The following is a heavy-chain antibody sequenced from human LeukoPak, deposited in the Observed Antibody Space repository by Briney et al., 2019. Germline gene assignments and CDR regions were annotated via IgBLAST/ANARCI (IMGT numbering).Heavy chain of an antibody. CDR3: ARTMVRGVIITANIFDY. J-gene: IGHJ4*02. CDR2: IIPIFGTA. D-gene: IGHD3-10*01. Sequence: SVKVSCKASGGTFSSYAISWVRQAPGQGLEWMGGIIPIFGTANYAQKFQGRVTITADESTSTAYMELSSLRSEDTAVYYCARTMVRGVIITANIFDYWGQGTLVTVSS. V-gene: IGHV1-69*01. CDR1: GGTFSSYA.